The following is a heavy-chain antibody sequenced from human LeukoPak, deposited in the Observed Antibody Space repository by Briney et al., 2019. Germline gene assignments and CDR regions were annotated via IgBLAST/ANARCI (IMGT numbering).Heavy chain of an antibody. V-gene: IGHV4-59*08. CDR1: GGSISSYY. CDR3: AKHPNSSGWFSGYFDY. D-gene: IGHD6-19*01. CDR2: IYYSGST. J-gene: IGHJ4*02. Sequence: SETLSLTCIVSGGSISSYYWSWIRQPPGKGLEWIGYIYYSGSTNYKPSLKSRVTISVDTSKNQFSLKLSSVTAADTAVYYCAKHPNSSGWFSGYFDYWGQGTLVTVSS.